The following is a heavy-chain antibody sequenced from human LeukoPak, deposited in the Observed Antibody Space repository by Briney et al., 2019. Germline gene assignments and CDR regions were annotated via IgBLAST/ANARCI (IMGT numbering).Heavy chain of an antibody. Sequence: ASVKVSCKASGYTFTTYAIHWVRQAPGQGLEWMGWINTNTRNPAYAPGFTGRFVFSLDTSVSTAYLQISSLRAEDTAVYYCVRSNPGAPLDYWGQGTLVPVSS. CDR3: VRSNPGAPLDY. V-gene: IGHV7-4-1*02. J-gene: IGHJ4*02. D-gene: IGHD1-26*01. CDR2: INTNTRNP. CDR1: GYTFTTYA.